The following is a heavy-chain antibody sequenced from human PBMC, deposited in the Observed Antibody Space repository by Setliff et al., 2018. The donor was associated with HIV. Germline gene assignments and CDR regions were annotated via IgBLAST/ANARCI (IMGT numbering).Heavy chain of an antibody. CDR2: FYTSGST. CDR3: AREIWGQVASVPYGMDV. Sequence: SETLSLTFTVSGGSISSYYWSWIRQPAGKGLEWIGRFYTSGSTNYNPSLKSRVTMSVDTSKNQFSLKVRDVTAADTAIYYCAREIWGQVASVPYGMDVWGQGTTVTVSS. V-gene: IGHV4-4*07. J-gene: IGHJ6*02. D-gene: IGHD5-12*01. CDR1: GGSISSYY.